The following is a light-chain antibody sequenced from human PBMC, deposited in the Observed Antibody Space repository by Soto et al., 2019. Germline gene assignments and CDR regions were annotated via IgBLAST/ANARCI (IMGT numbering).Light chain of an antibody. Sequence: EIVMTQSPATLSVSQGERATLNCRASQSISTSSLAWYRQKPGQAPRLLIYDASNRATGIPARFSGSGPGTEFTLTISSLQSEDFAVYYCQQYNNWPRTFGGGTKVDI. CDR1: QSISTS. CDR3: QQYNNWPRT. V-gene: IGKV3D-15*01. J-gene: IGKJ4*01. CDR2: DAS.